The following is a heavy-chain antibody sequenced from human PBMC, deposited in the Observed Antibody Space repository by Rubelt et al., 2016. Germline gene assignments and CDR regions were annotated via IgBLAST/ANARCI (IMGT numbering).Heavy chain of an antibody. CDR3: ARVIAAAGRDGNYFDY. CDR2: INTNTGNP. V-gene: IGHV7-4-1*02. Sequence: QVQLVQSGSELKKPGASVKISCKASGYTFTSYAMNWVRQAPGQGLEWMGWINTNTGNPTYAQGFTGRFVFSLDTSVSTAYLQISSLKAKDTAVYYCARVIAAAGRDGNYFDYWGQGTLVTVSS. CDR1: GYTFTSYA. J-gene: IGHJ4*02. D-gene: IGHD6-13*01.